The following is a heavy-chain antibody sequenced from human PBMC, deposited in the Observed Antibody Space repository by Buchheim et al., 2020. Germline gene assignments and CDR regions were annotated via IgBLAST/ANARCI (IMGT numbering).Heavy chain of an antibody. V-gene: IGHV3-30*14. D-gene: IGHD1-1*01. J-gene: IGHJ4*02. CDR3: GREWNLDY. Sequence: QVQLVESGGGVVQPGRSLRLSCVASGFNFSIYTMQWVRQAPGKGLECVALISYDVNSTYYADSVKGRFTISRDNSKTTLYLQMNSLRAEDTALYYCGREWNLDYWGQGTL. CDR1: GFNFSIYT. CDR2: ISYDVNST.